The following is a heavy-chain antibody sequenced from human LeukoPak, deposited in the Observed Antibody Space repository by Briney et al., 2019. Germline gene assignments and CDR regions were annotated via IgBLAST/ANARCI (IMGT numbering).Heavy chain of an antibody. CDR3: ARGPGIPLQLWLSYYYYYGMDV. Sequence: GASVKVSCKASGYTFTSYDINWVRQATGQGLEWMGWMNPNSGNTGYAQKFQGRVTMTRNTSISTAYMELSSLRSEDTAVYYCARGPGIPLQLWLSYYYYYGMDVWGQGTTVTVSS. CDR2: MNPNSGNT. J-gene: IGHJ6*02. D-gene: IGHD5-18*01. CDR1: GYTFTSYD. V-gene: IGHV1-8*01.